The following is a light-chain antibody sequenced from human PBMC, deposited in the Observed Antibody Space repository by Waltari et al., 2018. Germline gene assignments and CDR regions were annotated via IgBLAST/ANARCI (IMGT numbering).Light chain of an antibody. Sequence: QSALTQPPSASGSPGQSVTISCTATRSHVGGFNYVSWYQQHPGKAPKLMIYEVSKRPSGVPDRFSGSKSGNTASLTVSGLQAEDEGDYYCSSYAGTNNVVFGGGTKLTVL. J-gene: IGLJ2*01. CDR1: RSHVGGFNY. V-gene: IGLV2-8*01. CDR3: SSYAGTNNVV. CDR2: EVS.